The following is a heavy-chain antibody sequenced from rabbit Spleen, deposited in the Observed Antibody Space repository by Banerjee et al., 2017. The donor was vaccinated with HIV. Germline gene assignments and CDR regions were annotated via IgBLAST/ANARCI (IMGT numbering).Heavy chain of an antibody. J-gene: IGHJ6*01. V-gene: IGHV1S40*01. CDR3: ARDTGTSFSTYSMDL. CDR2: SYAGSSGST. CDR1: GFSFNSGYD. D-gene: IGHD7-1*01. Sequence: QSLEESGGGLVKPGASLTLTCKASGFSFNSGYDMCWVRQAPGKGLEWIACSYAGSSGSTYSAIWAKGRFTISKTSSTTVTLQMTSLTAADTATYFCARDTGTSFSTYSMDLWGPGTLVTV.